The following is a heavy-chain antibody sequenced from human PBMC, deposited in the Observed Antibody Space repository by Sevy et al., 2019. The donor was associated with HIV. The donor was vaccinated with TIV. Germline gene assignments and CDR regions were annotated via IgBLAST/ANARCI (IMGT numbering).Heavy chain of an antibody. J-gene: IGHJ6*02. CDR2: ISSSSSYI. Sequence: GGSLRLSCAASGFTLSSYSMNWVRQAPGKGLEWVSSISSSSSYIYYADSVKGRFTISGDNAKNSLYLQMNSLRAEDMAVYYCARELTTAVTAKGNYYYGMDVWGQGTTVTVSS. V-gene: IGHV3-21*01. D-gene: IGHD4-17*01. CDR1: GFTLSSYS. CDR3: ARELTTAVTAKGNYYYGMDV.